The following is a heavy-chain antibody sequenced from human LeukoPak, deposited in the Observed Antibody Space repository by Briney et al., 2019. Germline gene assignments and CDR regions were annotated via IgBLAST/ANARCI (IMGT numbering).Heavy chain of an antibody. V-gene: IGHV3-23*01. D-gene: IGHD1-26*01. CDR3: AKDLYSGSSKRGKAFDY. J-gene: IGHJ4*02. Sequence: PGGSLRLSCAASGFTFSSYAMSWVRQAPGKGLEWVSAISGSGGSTYYADSVKGRFTISRDNSKNTLYLQMNSLRAEDTAVYYCAKDLYSGSSKRGKAFDYWGQGTLVTVSS. CDR1: GFTFSSYA. CDR2: ISGSGGST.